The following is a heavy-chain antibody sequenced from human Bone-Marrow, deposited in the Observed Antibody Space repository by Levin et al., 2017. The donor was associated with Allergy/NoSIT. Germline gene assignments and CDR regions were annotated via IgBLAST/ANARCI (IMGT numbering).Heavy chain of an antibody. CDR2: ITGNAGGT. J-gene: IGHJ4*02. CDR1: GFTFSTSG. CDR3: ARSRGWLQFED. V-gene: IGHV3-23*01. D-gene: IGHD5-24*01. Sequence: GESLKISCAVSGFTFSTSGMSWVRQAPGKGLEWVSHITGNAGGTSYADSVKGRFTISRDTSKNTLYLQMNSLRAEDTAIYYCARSRGWLQFEDWGQGTLVTVSS.